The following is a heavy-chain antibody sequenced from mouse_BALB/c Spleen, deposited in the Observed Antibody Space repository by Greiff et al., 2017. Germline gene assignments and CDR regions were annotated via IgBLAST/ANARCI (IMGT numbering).Heavy chain of an antibody. V-gene: IGHV5-6-4*01. D-gene: IGHD2-4*01. CDR1: GFTFSSYT. CDR2: ISSGGSYT. Sequence: EVQRVESGGGLVKPGGSLKLSCAASGFTFSSYTMSWVRQTPEKRLEWVATISSGGSYTYYPDSVKGRFTISRDNAKNTLYLQMSSLKSEDTAMYYCTRDGTTITGDYAMDYWGQGTSVTVSS. CDR3: TRDGTTITGDYAMDY. J-gene: IGHJ4*01.